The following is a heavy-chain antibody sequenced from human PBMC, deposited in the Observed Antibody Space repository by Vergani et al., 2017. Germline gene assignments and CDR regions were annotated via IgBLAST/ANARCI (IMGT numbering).Heavy chain of an antibody. D-gene: IGHD3-9*01. Sequence: EVQLLESGGGLVQPGGSLRLSCAASGFTFSSYAMSWVRQAPGKGLEWVSAISGSGGSTYYADSVKGRFTISRDNSKNTLYLQMNSLRAEDTAVYYCARAQTHYDILTGYLYYFDYWGQGTLVTVSS. CDR3: ARAQTHYDILTGYLYYFDY. CDR2: ISGSGGST. CDR1: GFTFSSYA. J-gene: IGHJ4*02. V-gene: IGHV3-23*01.